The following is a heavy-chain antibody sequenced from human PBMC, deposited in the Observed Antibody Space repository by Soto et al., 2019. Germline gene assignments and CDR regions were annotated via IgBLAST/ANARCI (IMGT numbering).Heavy chain of an antibody. CDR1: GYTFTSYD. CDR3: ARGTLGDDFWSGYYDIGGYYYGMDA. V-gene: IGHV1-8*01. J-gene: IGHJ6*02. CDR2: MNPNSGNT. D-gene: IGHD3-3*01. Sequence: QVQLVQSGAEVKKPGASVKVSCKASGYTFTSYDINWVRQATGQGLEWMGWMNPNSGNTGYAQKFQGRVTMTRNTSRSAAYMELSSLRSEDKAVYYCARGTLGDDFWSGYYDIGGYYYGMDAWGQGTTVTVSS.